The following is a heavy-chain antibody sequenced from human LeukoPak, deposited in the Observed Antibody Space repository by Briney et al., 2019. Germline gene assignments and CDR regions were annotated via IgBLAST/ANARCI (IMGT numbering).Heavy chain of an antibody. V-gene: IGHV4-34*01. J-gene: IGHJ3*02. CDR2: INHSGST. CDR3: ARVAIAVAADDAFDI. D-gene: IGHD6-19*01. Sequence: SETLSLTCAVYGGSFSGYYWSWIRQPPGKGLEWIGEINHSGSTNYNPSLKSRVTISVDTSKNQFSLKLSSATAADTAVYYCARVAIAVAADDAFDIWGQGTMVTVSS. CDR1: GGSFSGYY.